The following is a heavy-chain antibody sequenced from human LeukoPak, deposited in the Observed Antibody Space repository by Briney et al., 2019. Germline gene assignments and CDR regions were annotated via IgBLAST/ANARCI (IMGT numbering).Heavy chain of an antibody. CDR1: GFTFSSYW. Sequence: GGSLRLSCAASGFTFSSYWMSWVRQAPGEGLEWVANIKQDGSEKYYVDSVKGRFTISRDNAKNSLYLQMNSLRAEDTAVYYCARVFPYCSSTSCYIVKDKFYFDYWGQGTLVTVSS. J-gene: IGHJ4*02. CDR3: ARVFPYCSSTSCYIVKDKFYFDY. CDR2: IKQDGSEK. V-gene: IGHV3-7*01. D-gene: IGHD2-2*02.